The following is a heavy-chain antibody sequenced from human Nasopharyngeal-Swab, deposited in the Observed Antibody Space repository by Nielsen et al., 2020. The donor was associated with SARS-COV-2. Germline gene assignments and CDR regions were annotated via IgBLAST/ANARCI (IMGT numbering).Heavy chain of an antibody. J-gene: IGHJ4*02. CDR3: ARVFPDYYDSSGYLDY. CDR2: IYYSGST. Sequence: WIRQPPGKGLEWIGYIYYSGSTYHNPSLKSRVTISVDTSKNQFSLKLSSVTAADTAVYYCARVFPDYYDSSGYLDYWGQGTLVTVSS. D-gene: IGHD3-22*01. V-gene: IGHV4-30-4*01.